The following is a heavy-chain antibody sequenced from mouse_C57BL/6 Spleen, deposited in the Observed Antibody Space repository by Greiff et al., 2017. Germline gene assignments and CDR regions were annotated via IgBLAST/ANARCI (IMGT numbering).Heavy chain of an antibody. V-gene: IGHV1-81*01. Sequence: VQLVESGAELARPGASVKLSCKASGYTFTSYGISWVKQRTGQGLEWIGEIYPRSGNTYYNEKFKGKATLTADKSSSTAYMELRSLTSEDSAVYFCARLGYSNLYYFDYWGQGTTRTVSS. CDR1: GYTFTSYG. D-gene: IGHD2-5*01. J-gene: IGHJ2*01. CDR3: ARLGYSNLYYFDY. CDR2: IYPRSGNT.